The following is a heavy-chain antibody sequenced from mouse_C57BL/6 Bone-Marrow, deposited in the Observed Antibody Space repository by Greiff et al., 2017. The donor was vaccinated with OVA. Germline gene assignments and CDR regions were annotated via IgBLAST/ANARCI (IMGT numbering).Heavy chain of an antibody. CDR3: AGGYYGSLYYAMDF. Sequence: QVQLQQSGPGLVQPSQSLSITCTVSGFSLTSYGVHWVRQPPGKGLEWLGVIWSGGSTDYNAAFISRLSISKDNSTSQVFSKMNSLQADGTAIYYCAGGYYGSLYYAMDFWGRGTAVTVSS. CDR2: IWSGGST. J-gene: IGHJ4*01. D-gene: IGHD1-1*01. CDR1: GFSLTSYG. V-gene: IGHV2-4*01.